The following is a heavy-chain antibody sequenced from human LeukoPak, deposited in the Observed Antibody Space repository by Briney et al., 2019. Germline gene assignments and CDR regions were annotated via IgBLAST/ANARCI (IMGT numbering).Heavy chain of an antibody. D-gene: IGHD6-13*01. J-gene: IGHJ4*02. CDR2: IWYDGSNK. Sequence: PGGSLRLSCAASGFTFSSYGMHWVRQAPGKGLEWVAVIWYDGSNKYYADSVKGRFTISRDNSKNTLYLQMNSLRAEDTAVYFCAKSSSSWSLIFDYWGQGTLVTVSS. V-gene: IGHV3-33*06. CDR3: AKSSSSWSLIFDY. CDR1: GFTFSSYG.